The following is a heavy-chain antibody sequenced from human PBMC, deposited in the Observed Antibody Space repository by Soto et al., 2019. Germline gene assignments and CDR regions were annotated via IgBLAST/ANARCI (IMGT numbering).Heavy chain of an antibody. J-gene: IGHJ4*02. D-gene: IGHD1-20*01. Sequence: PGGSLRLSCAASGFTFNIYAMTWVRQAPGKGLEWVSTTGATGRTTYYSDSVKGRFTVSRDNSKNTLDLQMSNLRAEDTAVYYCATVHNTSRSLDYWGQGTLVTVSS. CDR3: ATVHNTSRSLDY. CDR2: TGATGRTT. V-gene: IGHV3-23*01. CDR1: GFTFNIYA.